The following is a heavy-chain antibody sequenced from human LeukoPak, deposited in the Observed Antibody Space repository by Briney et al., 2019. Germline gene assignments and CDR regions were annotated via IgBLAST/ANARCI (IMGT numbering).Heavy chain of an antibody. D-gene: IGHD5-18*01. CDR2: FDPEDGET. CDR1: GYTLAELS. J-gene: IGHJ4*02. V-gene: IGHV1-24*01. CDR3: AREVDTTMGHDY. Sequence: GASVKVSCKVSGYTLAELSMLWVRQAPGKGLEWMGGFDPEDGETIYAQKFQGRVTMTRDMSTSTVHMELSSLRSEDTAVYYCAREVDTTMGHDYWGQGTLVTVSS.